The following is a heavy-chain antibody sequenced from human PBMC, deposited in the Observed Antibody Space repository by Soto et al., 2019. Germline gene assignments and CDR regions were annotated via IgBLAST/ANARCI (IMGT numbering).Heavy chain of an antibody. CDR2: ISVYNGIT. J-gene: IGHJ4*02. V-gene: IGHV1-18*04. CDR1: GYTFISYG. CDR3: ARAKDLEYSSSWGSVDY. D-gene: IGHD6-13*01. Sequence: QIQLVQSGAEVKKPGASVKVSCKASGYTFISYGITWVRQAPGQGLEWMGWISVYNGITNYAQNVQGRVTMTTDTSTSTAYMELRSLRSDDTAVYFCARAKDLEYSSSWGSVDYWGQGTLVTVSS.